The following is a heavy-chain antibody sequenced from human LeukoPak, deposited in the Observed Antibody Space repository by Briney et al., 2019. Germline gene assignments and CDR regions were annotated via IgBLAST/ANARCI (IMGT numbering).Heavy chain of an antibody. J-gene: IGHJ1*01. V-gene: IGHV4-34*01. CDR3: ARYLDYGGNSRVFQH. Sequence: SETLSLTCAVYGGSFSAYYWTWIRQPPGKGLEWIGEINHGGSTNYNPSLKSRVTISVDTSKNQFSLKLSSVTAADTAVYYCARYLDYGGNSRVFQHWGQGTLVTVSS. D-gene: IGHD4-23*01. CDR1: GGSFSAYY. CDR2: INHGGST.